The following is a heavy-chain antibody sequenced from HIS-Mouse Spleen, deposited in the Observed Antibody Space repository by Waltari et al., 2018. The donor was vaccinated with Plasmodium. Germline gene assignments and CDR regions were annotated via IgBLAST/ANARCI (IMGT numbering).Heavy chain of an antibody. V-gene: IGHV4-39*07. CDR3: ARVPYYYDSSGYGMGWFDP. CDR1: GCSLSSSSYY. J-gene: IGHJ5*02. CDR2: IHYSGST. D-gene: IGHD3-22*01. Sequence: QLQLQESGPGLVKPSETLSLTCTVPGCSLSSSSYYWGWTRQPPGKGLEWIGSIHYSGSTYYNPSLKSRVTISVDTSKNQFSLKLSSVTAADTAVYYCARVPYYYDSSGYGMGWFDPWGQGTLVTVSS.